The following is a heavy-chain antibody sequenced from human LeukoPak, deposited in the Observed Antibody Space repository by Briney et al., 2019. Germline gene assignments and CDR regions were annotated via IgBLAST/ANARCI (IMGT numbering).Heavy chain of an antibody. CDR2: ISGSGGTT. CDR3: ASSYDYGSGVFDY. V-gene: IGHV3-23*01. CDR1: GFTFSSYA. D-gene: IGHD3-10*01. J-gene: IGHJ4*02. Sequence: GSLRLSSAASGFTFSSYAMSWVREAPGKGLGWVSAISGSGGTTYSADSVRGWSTFSKDTSKNTLYLKMNSLTAEATAVYYWASSYDYGSGVFDYWGQGTLGTVSS.